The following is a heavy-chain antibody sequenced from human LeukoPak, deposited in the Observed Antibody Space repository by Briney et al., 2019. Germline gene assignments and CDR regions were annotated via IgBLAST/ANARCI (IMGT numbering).Heavy chain of an antibody. Sequence: SETLSLTCTVSGYSISSGYYWGWIRQPPGKGLEWIGSIYHSGSTYYNPSLKSRVTISVDTSKNQFSLKLSSVTAADTAVYYCARLDNPNYDILTGYYTGFDYWGQGTLVTVSS. CDR1: GYSISSGYY. J-gene: IGHJ4*02. CDR2: IYHSGST. D-gene: IGHD3-9*01. V-gene: IGHV4-38-2*02. CDR3: ARLDNPNYDILTGYYTGFDY.